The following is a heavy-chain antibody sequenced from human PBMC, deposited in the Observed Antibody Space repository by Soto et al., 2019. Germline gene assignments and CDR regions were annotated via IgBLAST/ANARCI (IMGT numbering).Heavy chain of an antibody. V-gene: IGHV4-59*08. CDR3: ASLWGWPVDY. J-gene: IGHJ4*02. CDR1: GGSISSYY. Sequence: QVQLQESGPGLVKPSETLSLTCTVSGGSISSYYWSWIRQPPGKGLEWIGYIYYSGSTNYNPSLKSRATIQVDTSKTQSPLKLSSGPAADTAVYSGASLWGWPVDYWGRGTLVTVSS. D-gene: IGHD3-16*01. CDR2: IYYSGST.